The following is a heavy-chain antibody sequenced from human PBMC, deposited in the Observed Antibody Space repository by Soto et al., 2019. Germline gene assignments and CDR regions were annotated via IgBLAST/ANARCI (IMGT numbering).Heavy chain of an antibody. CDR1: GYTFTSYG. V-gene: IGHV1-18*01. Sequence: GASVKVSCKASGYTFTSYGISWVRQAPGQGLEWMGWISAYNGNTNYAQKLQGRVAMTTDTSTSTAYMELRSLRSEDTAVYYCARPDFGYYWYFDLWGRGTLVTVSS. CDR2: ISAYNGNT. J-gene: IGHJ2*01. D-gene: IGHD4-17*01. CDR3: ARPDFGYYWYFDL.